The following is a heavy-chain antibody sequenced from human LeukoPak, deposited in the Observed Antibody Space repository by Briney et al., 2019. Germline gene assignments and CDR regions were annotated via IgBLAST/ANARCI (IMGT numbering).Heavy chain of an antibody. Sequence: GGSLRLSCAASGFTFSSYSMNWVRQAPGKGLEWVSYISSSSSTIYYADSVKGRFTIPRDNAKNSLYLQMNSLRAEDTAVYYCARLDYDYVWGSYRLYDYWGQGTLVTVSS. CDR2: ISSSSSTI. D-gene: IGHD3-16*02. J-gene: IGHJ4*02. V-gene: IGHV3-48*01. CDR3: ARLDYDYVWGSYRLYDY. CDR1: GFTFSSYS.